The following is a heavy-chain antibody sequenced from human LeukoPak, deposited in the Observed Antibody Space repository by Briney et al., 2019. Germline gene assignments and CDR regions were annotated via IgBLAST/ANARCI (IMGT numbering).Heavy chain of an antibody. D-gene: IGHD5-24*01. V-gene: IGHV4-59*01. CDR1: GGSISSYY. Sequence: PSETLSLTCTVSGGSISSYYWSWIRQPPGKGLEWIGYIYYSGSTNYNPSLKSRVTISVDTSKNQFSPKLSSVTAADTAVYYCARERRDGYNFDYWGQGTLVTVSS. CDR3: ARERRDGYNFDY. J-gene: IGHJ4*02. CDR2: IYYSGST.